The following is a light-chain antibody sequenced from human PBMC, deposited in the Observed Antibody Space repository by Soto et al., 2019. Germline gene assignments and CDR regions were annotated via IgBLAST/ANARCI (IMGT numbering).Light chain of an antibody. CDR2: AAS. V-gene: IGKV1-8*01. Sequence: IRMTHSPASFSASTLYRVTITFLASQGISSYLAWYQQKPGKAPKLLIYAASTLQSGVPSRFSGSGSGTDFTLTISCLQSEDFATYYCQQYYSYPQTFGQGTKVDTK. J-gene: IGKJ1*01. CDR1: QGISSY. CDR3: QQYYSYPQT.